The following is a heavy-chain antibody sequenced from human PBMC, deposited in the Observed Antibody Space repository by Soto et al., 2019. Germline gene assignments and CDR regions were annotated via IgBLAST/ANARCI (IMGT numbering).Heavy chain of an antibody. D-gene: IGHD2-21*01. Sequence: EVQLLESGGGLIQPGGSLRLSCEASGFTFSNYGMTWVRLAPGKGLEWVSTISGSGGRTFYADPVKGRFTISRDNSKNTLYLPMNSLRAEDTDVYYCAKEMIASTLADFFDYWGQGTLVTVSS. J-gene: IGHJ4*02. CDR2: ISGSGGRT. CDR3: AKEMIASTLADFFDY. CDR1: GFTFSNYG. V-gene: IGHV3-23*01.